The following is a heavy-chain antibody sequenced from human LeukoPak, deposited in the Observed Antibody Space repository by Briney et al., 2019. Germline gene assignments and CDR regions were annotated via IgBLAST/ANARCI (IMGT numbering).Heavy chain of an antibody. CDR3: ERVGPAAGNYALDY. V-gene: IGHV1-2*02. D-gene: IGHD6-13*01. J-gene: IGHJ4*02. CDR1: GYTFTGYY. CDR2: INPNSGGT. Sequence: SVKVSCKASGYTFTGYYMHWVQQAPGQGLEWMGWINPNSGGTNYAQKFQGRVTITRDTSISTAYMELSRLRSDDTAVYYCERVGPAAGNYALDYWGQGTLVTVSS.